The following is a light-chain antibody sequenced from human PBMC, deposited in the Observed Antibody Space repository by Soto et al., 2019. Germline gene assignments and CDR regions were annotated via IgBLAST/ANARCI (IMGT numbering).Light chain of an antibody. J-gene: IGKJ1*01. CDR1: QSISDW. V-gene: IGKV1-5*01. Sequence: DIQMTQSPSTLSASVGDRVTITCRASQSISDWLAWYQQKPGKAPKLLIFDASSLESGVPSRFSGSGSGTDFTLTISSLQPDDFATYYCQQYSAFPWTFGQGTKV. CDR2: DAS. CDR3: QQYSAFPWT.